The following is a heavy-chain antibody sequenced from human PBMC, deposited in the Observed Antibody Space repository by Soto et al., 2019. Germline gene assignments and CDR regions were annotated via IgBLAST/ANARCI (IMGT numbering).Heavy chain of an antibody. J-gene: IGHJ4*02. CDR2: IFHSGNT. Sequence: GTLALTCAVSGYSIRSGYYWGCVRQPPGKGLEWIGSIFHSGNTYYTPSLKSRFTMSVDTSKNQFSLSLTSVTAADTAVYYCARIGAKRRFFDFWGQGTLVTVSS. V-gene: IGHV4-38-2*01. D-gene: IGHD1-1*01. CDR3: ARIGAKRRFFDF. CDR1: GYSIRSGYY.